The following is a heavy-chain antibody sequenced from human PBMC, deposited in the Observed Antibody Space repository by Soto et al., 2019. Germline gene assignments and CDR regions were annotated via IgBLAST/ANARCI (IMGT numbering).Heavy chain of an antibody. D-gene: IGHD3-10*01. CDR2: IYYSGST. CDR1: GGSISSYY. V-gene: IGHV4-59*01. CDR3: ARDLTPEYYGSGISGMDV. J-gene: IGHJ6*02. Sequence: TSETLSLTCTVSGGSISSYYWSWIRQPPGKGLEWIGYIYYSGSTNYNPSLKSRVTISVDTSKNQFSLKLSSVTAADTAVYYCARDLTPEYYGSGISGMDVWGQGTTVTVSS.